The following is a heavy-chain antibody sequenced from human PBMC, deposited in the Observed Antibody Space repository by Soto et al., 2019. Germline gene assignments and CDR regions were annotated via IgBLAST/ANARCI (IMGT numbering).Heavy chain of an antibody. J-gene: IGHJ4*02. CDR1: GFNIPDYG. Sequence: EVQLLESGGGSVQPGGSLKLSCGVSGFNIPDYGVTWVRQPPGKGLVWVSGFIGGHGKTFYADSVRGRFTLSREDSRNMVYLQMDSLRVEDTVVYYCTRWNGFGDSWGQGTLVTVAS. D-gene: IGHD1-1*01. V-gene: IGHV3-23*01. CDR3: TRWNGFGDS. CDR2: FIGGHGKT.